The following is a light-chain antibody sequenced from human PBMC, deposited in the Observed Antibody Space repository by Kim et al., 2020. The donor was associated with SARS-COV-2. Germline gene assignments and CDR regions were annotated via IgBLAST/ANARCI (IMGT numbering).Light chain of an antibody. Sequence: TQMTQSPSSLSASVGDRVTITCRASQSISSYLNWYQQKPGKAPKLLIYAASSLQSGVPSRFSGSGSGTDFTLTISSLQPEDFATYYCQQSYSTPPWTFGQGTKVDIK. CDR1: QSISSY. CDR3: QQSYSTPPWT. J-gene: IGKJ1*01. V-gene: IGKV1-39*01. CDR2: AAS.